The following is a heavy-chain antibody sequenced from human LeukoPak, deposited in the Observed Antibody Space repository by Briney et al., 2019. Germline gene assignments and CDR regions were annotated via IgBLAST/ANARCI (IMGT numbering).Heavy chain of an antibody. CDR3: ARAEAATRPNWFDP. Sequence: ASVKVSCKASGYTFTSYDINWVRQAPGQGLEWMGWKNPNSGKPGYAQKFQGRVTITRNTSISTAYMELSSLRSEDTAVYYCARAEAATRPNWFDPWGQGTLVTVSS. D-gene: IGHD2-15*01. CDR1: GYTFTSYD. V-gene: IGHV1-8*03. CDR2: KNPNSGKP. J-gene: IGHJ5*02.